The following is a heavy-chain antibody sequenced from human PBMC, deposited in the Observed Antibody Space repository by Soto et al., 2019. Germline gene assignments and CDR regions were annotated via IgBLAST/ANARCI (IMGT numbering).Heavy chain of an antibody. CDR3: AKARCSGNSCYVPDY. J-gene: IGHJ4*01. V-gene: IGHV3-23*01. CDR1: GVTFNSYT. CDR2: ISGSGGSP. Sequence: PGGSLRLSWAASGVTFNSYTRAWVRQAPGKGLEWVSSISGSGGSPSYADSVQGRFTISRDNSRNTLSLQMDSLRAEDTATYYCAKARCSGNSCYVPDYWGHGSLVTVSS. D-gene: IGHD2-15*01.